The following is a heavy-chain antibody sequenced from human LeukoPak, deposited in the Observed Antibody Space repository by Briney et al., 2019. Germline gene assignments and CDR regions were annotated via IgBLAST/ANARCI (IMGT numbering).Heavy chain of an antibody. D-gene: IGHD6-13*01. J-gene: IGHJ6*02. Sequence: TGGSLRLSCAASGFTFDDYAMHWVRQAPGKGLEWVSIISGDGGSTYYADSVKGRFTISRDNSKNSLYLQMNSLRTEETALYYCAKDMIAGPCYYYGMDVWGQGTTVTVSS. CDR2: ISGDGGST. V-gene: IGHV3-43*02. CDR1: GFTFDDYA. CDR3: AKDMIAGPCYYYGMDV.